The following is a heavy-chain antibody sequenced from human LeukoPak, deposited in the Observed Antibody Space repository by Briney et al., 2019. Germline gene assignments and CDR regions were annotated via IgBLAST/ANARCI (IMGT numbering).Heavy chain of an antibody. CDR1: GYTFTSYY. D-gene: IGHD6-6*01. CDR3: AREHLPSYSSSSVGGNLRYGMDV. Sequence: ASVKVSCKASGYTFTSYYMHWVRQAPGQGLEWMGIINPSGGSTSYAQKFQGRVTMTRDTSTSTVYMELSSLRSEDTAVYYCAREHLPSYSSSSVGGNLRYGMDVWGQGTTVTVSS. J-gene: IGHJ6*02. V-gene: IGHV1-46*01. CDR2: INPSGGST.